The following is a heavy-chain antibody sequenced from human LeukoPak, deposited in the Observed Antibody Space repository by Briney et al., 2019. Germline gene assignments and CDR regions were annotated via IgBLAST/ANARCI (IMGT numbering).Heavy chain of an antibody. CDR1: GVSISGYY. V-gene: IGHV4-59*01. CDR2: IYYSGST. CDR3: AREHYDILTGLYIDAFDI. D-gene: IGHD3-9*01. Sequence: SEPLSLTCTVSGVSISGYYWSWIRQPPGKGREWIGYIYYSGSTNYNPSLKSRVTISVDTSKNQFSLKLSSVTAADTAVYYCAREHYDILTGLYIDAFDIWGPGTRVTVSS. J-gene: IGHJ3*02.